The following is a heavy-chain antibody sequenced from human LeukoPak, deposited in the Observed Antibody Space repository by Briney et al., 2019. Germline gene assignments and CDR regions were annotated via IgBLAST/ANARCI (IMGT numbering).Heavy chain of an antibody. J-gene: IGHJ6*03. CDR2: ISGSGDYT. CDR3: AVNPWWKSSSSRHYYYYYYMDV. Sequence: NPGGSLRLSCAASGFIFSSYAMSWVRQAPGKGLEWDSLISGSGDYTYYADSVKGRFTISRDNSKNTLYLQMNSLRAEDTAVYYYAVNPWWKSSSSRHYYYYYYMDVWGKGTTVTVSS. CDR1: GFIFSSYA. V-gene: IGHV3-23*01. D-gene: IGHD6-6*01.